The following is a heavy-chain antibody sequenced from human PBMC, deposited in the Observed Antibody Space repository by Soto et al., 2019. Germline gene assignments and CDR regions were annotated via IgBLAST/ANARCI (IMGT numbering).Heavy chain of an antibody. CDR2: ISSSSSYI. Sequence: PGGSLRLSCAASGFTFSSYSMNWVRQAPGKGLEWVSSISSSSSYIYYADSVKGRFTISRDNAKNSLYLQMNSLRAEDTAVYYCARDCSGGSCYSGGYYFDYWGQGTLVTAPQ. J-gene: IGHJ4*02. CDR1: GFTFSSYS. D-gene: IGHD2-15*01. V-gene: IGHV3-21*01. CDR3: ARDCSGGSCYSGGYYFDY.